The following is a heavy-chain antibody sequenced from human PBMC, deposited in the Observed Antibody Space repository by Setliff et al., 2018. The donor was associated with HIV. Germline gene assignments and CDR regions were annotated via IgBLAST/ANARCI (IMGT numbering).Heavy chain of an antibody. CDR1: GGSMNIHY. J-gene: IGHJ5*02. CDR2: IYYSGST. CDR3: AREEDYNFWSGYDWFDP. D-gene: IGHD3-3*01. Sequence: SETLSLTCTVSGGSMNIHYWSWIRQPPGEGLEWIGSIYYSGSTNYNPSLKSRVTISVDTSKNQFSLKLSSVTAADTAVYYCAREEDYNFWSGYDWFDPWGQGTLVTVSS. V-gene: IGHV4-59*11.